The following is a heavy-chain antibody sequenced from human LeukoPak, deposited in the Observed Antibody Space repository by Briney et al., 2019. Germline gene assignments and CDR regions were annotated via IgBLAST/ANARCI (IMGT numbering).Heavy chain of an antibody. J-gene: IGHJ4*02. D-gene: IGHD3-22*01. CDR3: AKASAMIVVVGKHFDY. CDR1: GFTFSSYA. CDR2: SGSGGST. Sequence: PGGSLRLSCAASGFTFSSYAMSWVRQAPGKGLEWVSASGSGGSTYYADSVKGRFTISRDNSKNTLYLQMNSLRAEDTAVYYCAKASAMIVVVGKHFDYWGQGTLVTVSS. V-gene: IGHV3-23*01.